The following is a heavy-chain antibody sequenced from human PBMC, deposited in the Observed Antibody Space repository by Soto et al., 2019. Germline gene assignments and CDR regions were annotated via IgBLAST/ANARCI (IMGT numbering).Heavy chain of an antibody. J-gene: IGHJ4*02. CDR2: IYYSGST. V-gene: IGHV4-39*01. CDR1: GGSISSSSYC. CDR3: ASTLTTVPCFDY. Sequence: SETLSLTCTVSGGSISSSSYCWGWIRQPPGKGLEWIGSIYYSGSTYYNPSLKSRVTISVDTSKNQFSLKLSSVTAADTAVYYCASTLTTVPCFDYWGQGALVTVSS. D-gene: IGHD4-4*01.